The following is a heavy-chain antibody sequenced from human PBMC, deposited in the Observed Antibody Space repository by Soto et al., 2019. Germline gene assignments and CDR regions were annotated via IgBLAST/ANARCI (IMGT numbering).Heavy chain of an antibody. CDR1: GGSISSSSYY. Sequence: QLQLQESGPGLVKPSETLSLTCTVSGGSISSSSYYWGWIRQPPGKGLEWIGSIYYSGSTYYNPSLKSRVTISVDTSKNQFSLKLSSVTAADTAVYYCARREDDNNCFDPWGQGTLVTVSS. CDR3: ARREDDNNCFDP. V-gene: IGHV4-39*01. D-gene: IGHD1-1*01. CDR2: IYYSGST. J-gene: IGHJ5*02.